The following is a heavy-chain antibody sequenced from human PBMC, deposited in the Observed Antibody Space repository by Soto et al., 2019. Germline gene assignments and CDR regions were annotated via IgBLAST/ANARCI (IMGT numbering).Heavy chain of an antibody. CDR3: SGAESPDTAYFSLY. CDR2: IKEDGSEK. V-gene: IGHV3-7*03. CDR1: GFTFSTYW. Sequence: GGSLRLSCVVSGFTFSTYWMSWVRQAPGKGLEWVANIKEDGSEKYYLDSVKGRFTIYRDNAKNSLYLQMNSLNIEDSAVYYCSGAESPDTAYFSLYWGQGTPVTVSS. J-gene: IGHJ4*01. D-gene: IGHD1-26*01.